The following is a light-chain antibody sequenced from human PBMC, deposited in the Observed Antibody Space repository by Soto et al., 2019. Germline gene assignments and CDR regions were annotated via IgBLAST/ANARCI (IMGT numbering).Light chain of an antibody. CDR2: GNS. V-gene: IGLV1-40*01. CDR1: SSNIGAGYD. Sequence: QPVLTQPPSVSGAPGQRVTISCTGSSSNIGAGYDVHWYQQLPGTAPKLLIYGNSNRPSGVPDRFSGSKSGTSASLAITGLQAEDEGDYYCQSYDSSLSVYVVFGGGTKLTVL. J-gene: IGLJ2*01. CDR3: QSYDSSLSVYVV.